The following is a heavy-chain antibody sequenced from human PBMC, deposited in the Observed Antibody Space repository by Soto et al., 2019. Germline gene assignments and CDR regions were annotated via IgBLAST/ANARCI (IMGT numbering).Heavy chain of an antibody. J-gene: IGHJ4*02. CDR2: INHSGST. D-gene: IGHD3-3*01. Sequence: KSSETLSLTCAVYGGSFSGYYWSWIRQPPGKGLEWIGEINHSGSTNYNPSLKSRVTISVDTSKNQFSLKLSSVTAADTAVYYCARRKWGGYYYFDYWGQGTLVTVSS. V-gene: IGHV4-34*01. CDR3: ARRKWGGYYYFDY. CDR1: GGSFSGYY.